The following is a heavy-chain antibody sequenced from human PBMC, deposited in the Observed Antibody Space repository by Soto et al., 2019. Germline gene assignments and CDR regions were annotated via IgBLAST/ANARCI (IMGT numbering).Heavy chain of an antibody. V-gene: IGHV3-30*18. CDR3: AKDFRLGYSFYSDY. CDR2: ISYDGSNK. CDR1: GFTFSSYG. D-gene: IGHD5-18*01. J-gene: IGHJ4*02. Sequence: GASLTLSCAASGFTFSSYGMHWVRQAPGKGLEWVAVISYDGSNKYYADSVKGLFTISRDNSKNTLYLQMNSLTAEDTAVCYCAKDFRLGYSFYSDYWGQGHLVTVSS.